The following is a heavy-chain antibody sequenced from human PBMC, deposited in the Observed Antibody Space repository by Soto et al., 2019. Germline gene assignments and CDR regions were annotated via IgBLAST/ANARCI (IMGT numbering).Heavy chain of an antibody. CDR2: IWDDGRKQ. D-gene: IGHD4-17*01. J-gene: IGHJ4*01. V-gene: IGHV3-33*03. CDR1: GSTFSTYA. CDR3: ATDRGLAPFDN. Sequence: QVQLVESGGGVVQPGTSLRLSCTASGSTFSTYAMHWIRQAPGKGLEWVAVIWDDGRKQFYADSVRGRFTISRDNSKNMLYRQMHSLRVEDTSVYFCATDRGLAPFDNWGQGTLVTVSS.